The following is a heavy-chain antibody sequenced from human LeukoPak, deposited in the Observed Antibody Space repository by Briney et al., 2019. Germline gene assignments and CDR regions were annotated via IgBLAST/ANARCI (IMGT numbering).Heavy chain of an antibody. J-gene: IGHJ5*02. CDR2: IYSGGST. V-gene: IGHV3-66*01. Sequence: GGSLRLSCAASGFTVSSNHMSWVRQAPGKGLEWVSVIYSGGSTYYADSVKGRFTISRDNSKNMLYLQMNSLRTEDTAVYYCARDYDSSGYYSWFDPWGQGTLVTVSS. D-gene: IGHD3-22*01. CDR1: GFTVSSNH. CDR3: ARDYDSSGYYSWFDP.